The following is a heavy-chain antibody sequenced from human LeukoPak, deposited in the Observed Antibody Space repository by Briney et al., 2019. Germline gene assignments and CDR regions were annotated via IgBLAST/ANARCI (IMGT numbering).Heavy chain of an antibody. V-gene: IGHV3-48*03. CDR3: ARVPRSSRIPIFR. CDR1: EFTFSSYE. J-gene: IGHJ4*02. Sequence: GGSPRLSCAASEFTFSSYEMNWVRQAPGKGLEWVSYISSSGDTIYYADSVKGRFTISRDNAKNSLYLQLNSLRAEDTAVYYCARVPRSSRIPIFRWGQGILVTVSS. CDR2: ISSSGDTI. D-gene: IGHD3-3*01.